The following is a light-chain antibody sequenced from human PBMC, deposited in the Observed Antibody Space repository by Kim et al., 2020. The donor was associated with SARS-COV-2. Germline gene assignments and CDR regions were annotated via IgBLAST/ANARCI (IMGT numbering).Light chain of an antibody. CDR2: AVS. J-gene: IGLJ1*01. CDR3: SSYTRSSTNYV. CDR1: SSDVGSYDY. V-gene: IGLV2-14*03. Sequence: QSLTSSCTGPSSDVGSYDYVSWYQQHPGKAPKLMIYAVSNRPSGVSNRFSGSKSANTASLTISGLQAEDEADYYCSSYTRSSTNYVFGTGTKVTVL.